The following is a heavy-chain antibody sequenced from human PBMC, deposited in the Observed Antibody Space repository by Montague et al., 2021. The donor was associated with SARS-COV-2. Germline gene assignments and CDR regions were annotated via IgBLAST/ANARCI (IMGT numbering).Heavy chain of an antibody. CDR1: GGAINSGDFY. Sequence: SETLSLTCTVSGGAINSGDFYWSWIRQPAGKGLEWIGRIYVTGSTRYSPSLESRVTMSLDRPTNRFSLRLNSVTAADTAMYYCARAQNTCFIANCVNYFDFWGLGAQVTVSS. V-gene: IGHV4-61*10. CDR3: ARAQNTCFIANCVNYFDF. J-gene: IGHJ4*02. D-gene: IGHD1-1*01. CDR2: IYVTGST.